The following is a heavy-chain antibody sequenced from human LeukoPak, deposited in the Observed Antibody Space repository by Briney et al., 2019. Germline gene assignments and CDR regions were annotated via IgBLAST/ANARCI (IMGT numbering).Heavy chain of an antibody. CDR1: GGSISSSSYY. Sequence: PSETLSLTCTVSGGSISSSSYYWGWIRQPPGKGLEWVGSIYYSGSTHYNPSLKSRVTISVDTSENQFSLKLSSVTAADTAVYYCASHHYNMDVWGQGTTVTVSS. CDR3: ASHHYNMDV. J-gene: IGHJ6*02. D-gene: IGHD1-1*01. CDR2: IYYSGST. V-gene: IGHV4-39*01.